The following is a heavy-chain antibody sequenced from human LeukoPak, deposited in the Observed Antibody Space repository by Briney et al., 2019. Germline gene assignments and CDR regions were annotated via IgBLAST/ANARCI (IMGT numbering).Heavy chain of an antibody. CDR3: VKTLSYELSGFVCAH. CDR1: GFNFEDYT. Sequence: GGSLRLSCAASGFNFEDYTMHWVRQAPGKTLEWVSLISWDGTPYYTDSVKGRFTISRDNSKNSLYLQMDTLRSEDAAFYYCVKTLSYELSGFVCAHWGQGTLVTVSS. V-gene: IGHV3-43*01. CDR2: ISWDGTP. J-gene: IGHJ4*02. D-gene: IGHD3-22*01.